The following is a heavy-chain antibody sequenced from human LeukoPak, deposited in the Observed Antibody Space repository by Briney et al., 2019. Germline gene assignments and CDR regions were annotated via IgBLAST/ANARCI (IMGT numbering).Heavy chain of an antibody. CDR2: ISAYNGNT. Sequence: ASVKVSCKASGYTFTSYGISWVRQAPGQGLEWMGWISAYNGNTNYAQKLQGRVTMTTDTSTSTAYMELRSLRSDDTAVYYCARDLPQSGYYNYYYYMDVWGKGTTVTVSS. CDR1: GYTFTSYG. D-gene: IGHD3-22*01. CDR3: ARDLPQSGYYNYYYYMDV. V-gene: IGHV1-18*01. J-gene: IGHJ6*03.